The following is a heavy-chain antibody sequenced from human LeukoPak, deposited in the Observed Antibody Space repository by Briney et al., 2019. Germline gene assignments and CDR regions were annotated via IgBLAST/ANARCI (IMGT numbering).Heavy chain of an antibody. D-gene: IGHD6-13*01. V-gene: IGHV4-59*01. J-gene: IGHJ5*02. Sequence: KPSETLSLTCTVSGGSISSYYWSWIRQPPGKGLEWIGYIYCSGSTNYNPSLKSRVTISVDTSKNQFSLKLSSVTAADTAVYYCARECDSSSCHRWFDPWGQGTLVTVSS. CDR1: GGSISSYY. CDR2: IYCSGST. CDR3: ARECDSSSCHRWFDP.